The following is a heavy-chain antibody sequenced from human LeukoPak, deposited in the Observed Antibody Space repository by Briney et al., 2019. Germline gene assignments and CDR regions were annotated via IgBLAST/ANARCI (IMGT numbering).Heavy chain of an antibody. CDR2: ISSSSSYI. V-gene: IGHV3-21*03. J-gene: IGHJ4*02. D-gene: IGHD4-11*01. CDR1: GFTFSSYS. CDR3: ARSTVTTSYFDY. Sequence: GGSLRLSCAASGFTFSSYSMNWVRQAPGKGLEWVSSISSSSSYIYYADSVKGRFTISRDNAKNSLYLQMSSLRAEDTAVYYCARSTVTTSYFDYWGQGTLVTVSS.